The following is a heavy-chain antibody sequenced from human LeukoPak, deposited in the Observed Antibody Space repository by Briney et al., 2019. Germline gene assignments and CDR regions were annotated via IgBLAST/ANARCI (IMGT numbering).Heavy chain of an antibody. Sequence: GASVKVSCKASGYTFTSYGISWVRQAPGQGLEWMGWISPNSGGTNYAQKFQGRVTMTRDTSISTAYMELSRLRSDDTAVYYCARAAWYYDSSGYYPAHEWFDPWGQGTLVTVSS. V-gene: IGHV1-2*02. CDR2: ISPNSGGT. CDR3: ARAAWYYDSSGYYPAHEWFDP. J-gene: IGHJ5*02. D-gene: IGHD3-22*01. CDR1: GYTFTSYG.